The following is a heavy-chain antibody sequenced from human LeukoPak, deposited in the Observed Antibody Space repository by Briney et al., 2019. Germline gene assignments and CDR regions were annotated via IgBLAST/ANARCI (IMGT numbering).Heavy chain of an antibody. J-gene: IGHJ4*02. CDR3: ARAASQGPPYYFDY. Sequence: SVKVSCKASGGTLSSYAISWVRQAPGQGLEWMGRIIPIFGIANYAQKFQGRVTITADKSTSTAYMELSSLRSEDTAVYYCARAASQGPPYYFDYWGQGTLVTVSS. CDR2: IIPIFGIA. V-gene: IGHV1-69*04. CDR1: GGTLSSYA.